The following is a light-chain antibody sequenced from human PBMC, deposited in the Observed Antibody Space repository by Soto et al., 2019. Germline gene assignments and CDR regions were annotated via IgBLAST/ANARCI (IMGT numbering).Light chain of an antibody. CDR3: QQYYSTPLT. J-gene: IGKJ4*01. CDR1: QSVLYSSNNKNY. V-gene: IGKV4-1*01. Sequence: EIVLTQSPGTLCLSPGERATINCKSSQSVLYSSNNKNYLAWYQQKPGQPPKLLIYWASTRESGVPDRFSGSGSGTDFTLTISSLQAEDVAVYYCQQYYSTPLTFGGGTKVDIK. CDR2: WAS.